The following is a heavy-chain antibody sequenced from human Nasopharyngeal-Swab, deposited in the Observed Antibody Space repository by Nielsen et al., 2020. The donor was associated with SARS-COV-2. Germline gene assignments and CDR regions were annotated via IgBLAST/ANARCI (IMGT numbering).Heavy chain of an antibody. D-gene: IGHD3-10*01. J-gene: IGHJ4*02. Sequence: GESLKISCAGSGFTFYSYAMHWVRQAPGKGLEWVALISYDGTDKYYADSVKGRFTISRDNSKNTLYLQMNSLRPEDTAMYYCARVQAAHLSKGSFDHWGQGTLVTVSS. CDR1: GFTFYSYA. CDR3: ARVQAAHLSKGSFDH. V-gene: IGHV3-30*04. CDR2: ISYDGTDK.